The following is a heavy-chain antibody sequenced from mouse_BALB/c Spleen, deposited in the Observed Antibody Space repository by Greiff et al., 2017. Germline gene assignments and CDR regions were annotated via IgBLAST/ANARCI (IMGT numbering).Heavy chain of an antibody. CDR3: ARSRNYGNLVNYAMDY. D-gene: IGHD2-1*01. CDR1: GYTFTSYV. Sequence: EVQLQQSGPELVKPGASVKMSCKASGYTFTSYVMHWVKQKPGQGLEWIGYINPYNDGTKYNEKFKGKAKLTSDKSSSTAYMELSSLTSEDSAVYYCARSRNYGNLVNYAMDYWGQGTSVTVSS. J-gene: IGHJ4*01. CDR2: INPYNDGT. V-gene: IGHV1-14*01.